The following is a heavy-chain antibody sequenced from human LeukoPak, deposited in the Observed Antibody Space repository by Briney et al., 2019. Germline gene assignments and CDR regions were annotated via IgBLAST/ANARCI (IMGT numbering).Heavy chain of an antibody. CDR1: GFTFSSYS. V-gene: IGHV3-48*01. J-gene: IGHJ4*02. CDR2: ISSSSSTI. Sequence: HPGGSLRLSCAASGFTFSSYSMNWVRQAPGKGLEWVSYISSSSSTIYYADSVKGRFTISRDNAKNSLYLQMNSLRAEDTAVYYCAREPREDDSSRGFDYWGQGTLVTVSS. CDR3: AREPREDDSSRGFDY. D-gene: IGHD6-13*01.